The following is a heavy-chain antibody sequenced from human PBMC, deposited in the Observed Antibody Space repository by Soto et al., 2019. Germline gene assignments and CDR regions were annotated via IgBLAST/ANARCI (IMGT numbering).Heavy chain of an antibody. CDR2: IYTSGST. CDR3: ARDFFTYDSSGPSGYYGMDV. V-gene: IGHV4-4*07. D-gene: IGHD3-22*01. CDR1: GGSISSYY. J-gene: IGHJ6*02. Sequence: SETLSLTCTASGGSISSYYWSWIRQPAGKGLEWIGRIYTSGSTNYNPSLKSRVTMSVDTSKNQFSLKLSSVTAAGTAVYYCARDFFTYDSSGPSGYYGMDVWGQGTTVTVSS.